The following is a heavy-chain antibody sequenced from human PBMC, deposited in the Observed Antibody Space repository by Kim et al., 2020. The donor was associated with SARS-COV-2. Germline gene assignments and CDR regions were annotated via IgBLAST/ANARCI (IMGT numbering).Heavy chain of an antibody. D-gene: IGHD3-10*01. CDR3: AKGPGLVWFGQYYYFEY. Sequence: GGSLRLSCAASGFTFDKYGMHWVRQAPGKGLEWVSGISWNSGNIGYADSVKGRFTISRDNAKNSLFLQMNSLKPEDTALYYCAKGPGLVWFGQYYYFEYWGQGTLVTVSS. CDR2: ISWNSGNI. J-gene: IGHJ4*02. CDR1: GFTFDKYG. V-gene: IGHV3-9*01.